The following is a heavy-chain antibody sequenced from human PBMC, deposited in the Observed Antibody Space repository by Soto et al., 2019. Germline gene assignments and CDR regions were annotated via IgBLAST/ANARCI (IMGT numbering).Heavy chain of an antibody. CDR3: ARERWRDCSSTSCPRDV. V-gene: IGHV4-4*07. D-gene: IGHD2-2*01. J-gene: IGHJ6*02. CDR1: GGSISSYY. Sequence: SETLSLTCTVSGGSISSYYWSWIRQPAGKGLEWIGRIYTSGSTNYNPSLKSRVTMSLDTSKNQFSLKLSSVTAADTAVYYCARERWRDCSSTSCPRDVWGQGTTVTVSS. CDR2: IYTSGST.